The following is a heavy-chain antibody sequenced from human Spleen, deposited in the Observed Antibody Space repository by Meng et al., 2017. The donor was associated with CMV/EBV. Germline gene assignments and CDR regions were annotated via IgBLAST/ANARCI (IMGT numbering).Heavy chain of an antibody. CDR3: ARASNFYYAMDL. CDR2: INPKSGGT. J-gene: IGHJ6*02. V-gene: IGHV1-2*02. CDR1: GYTFTGYY. Sequence: ASVKVSCKASGYTFTGYYIHWVRQAPGQGLEWMGWINPKSGGTNYAQKFQGRVIMTRATSISTAYMELSRLRSDDTAVYYCARASNFYYAMDLWGQGTTVTVSS.